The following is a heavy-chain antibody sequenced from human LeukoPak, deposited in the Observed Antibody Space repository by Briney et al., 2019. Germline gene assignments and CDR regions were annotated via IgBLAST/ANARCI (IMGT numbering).Heavy chain of an antibody. Sequence: PSETLSLTCTVSGGSISSYYWSWIRQPPGKGLEWIGYIYYSGSTNYNPSLKSRVTISVDTSKNQFSLKLSSVTAADTAVYYCARNGGDYGDYYYYYYMDVWGKGTTVTISS. CDR3: ARNGGDYGDYYYYYYMDV. V-gene: IGHV4-59*12. CDR2: IYYSGST. CDR1: GGSISSYY. J-gene: IGHJ6*03. D-gene: IGHD4-17*01.